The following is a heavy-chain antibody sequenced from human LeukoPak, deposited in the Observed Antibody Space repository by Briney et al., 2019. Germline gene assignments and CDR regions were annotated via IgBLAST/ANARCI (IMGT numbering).Heavy chain of an antibody. CDR1: GFTFSSYS. V-gene: IGHV3-21*01. CDR3: ALLWFGELLP. D-gene: IGHD3-10*01. Sequence: GGSLRLSCAASGFTFSSYSMNWVRQAPGRGLEWVSSISSSSSYIYYADSVKGRFTISRDNARNSLYLQMNSLRAEDTAVYYCALLWFGELLPWGQGTLVTVSS. CDR2: ISSSSSYI. J-gene: IGHJ5*02.